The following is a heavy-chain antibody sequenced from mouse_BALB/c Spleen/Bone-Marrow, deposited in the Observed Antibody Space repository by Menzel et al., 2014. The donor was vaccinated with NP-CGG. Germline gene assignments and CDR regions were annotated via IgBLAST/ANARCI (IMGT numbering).Heavy chain of an antibody. V-gene: IGHV1-5*01. J-gene: IGHJ2*01. Sequence: EVKVEESGTVLARPGASVKMSCKASGYTFTSYWMHWVKQRPGQGLEWIGTIYPGNSDTTYNQKFKGKAKLTAVTSTSTAYVELSSLTNEDSAVYYCTTLARNYFDYWGQGTTLTVSS. CDR1: GYTFTSYW. CDR3: TTLARNYFDY. CDR2: IYPGNSDT.